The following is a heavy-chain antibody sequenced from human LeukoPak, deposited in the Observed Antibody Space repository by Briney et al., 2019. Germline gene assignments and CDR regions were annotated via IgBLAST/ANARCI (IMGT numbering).Heavy chain of an antibody. CDR1: EFTFSVYT. Sequence: GGSLRLSCTASEFTFSVYTMNWVRQAPGKGLEWVSSISPSSSSIYYADSVRGRFTVSRDNAKKSLSLQMNSLRVEDTAIYYCARETYNDFWSGLNWFDPWGQGTLVTVSS. CDR2: ISPSSSSI. J-gene: IGHJ5*02. D-gene: IGHD3-3*01. V-gene: IGHV3-21*01. CDR3: ARETYNDFWSGLNWFDP.